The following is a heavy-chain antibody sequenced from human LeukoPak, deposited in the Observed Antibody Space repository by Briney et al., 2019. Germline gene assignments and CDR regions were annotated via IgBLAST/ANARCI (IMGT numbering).Heavy chain of an antibody. Sequence: GGSLRLSCAASGFTVSSNYMSWVRQAPGKGLEWVSVIYSGGSTYYADSVKGRFTISRDNSKNTLYLQMNSLRAEDTAVYYCASNLVAEWGAFDIWGQGTMVTVSS. V-gene: IGHV3-53*01. D-gene: IGHD2-15*01. CDR3: ASNLVAEWGAFDI. CDR2: IYSGGST. CDR1: GFTVSSNY. J-gene: IGHJ3*02.